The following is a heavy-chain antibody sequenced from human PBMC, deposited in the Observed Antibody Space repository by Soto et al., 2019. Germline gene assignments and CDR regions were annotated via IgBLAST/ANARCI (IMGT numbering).Heavy chain of an antibody. CDR3: AKDLATYTLYYYYHAMDV. D-gene: IGHD5-18*01. Sequence: PGGSLRLSCAASGFTFSSYGMHWVRQAPGKGLEWVAVISYDGSNKYYADSVKGRFTISRDNSKNTLYLQMNSLRAEDTAVYYCAKDLATYTLYYYYHAMDVWGQGTTVTAP. CDR1: GFTFSSYG. CDR2: ISYDGSNK. J-gene: IGHJ6*02. V-gene: IGHV3-30*18.